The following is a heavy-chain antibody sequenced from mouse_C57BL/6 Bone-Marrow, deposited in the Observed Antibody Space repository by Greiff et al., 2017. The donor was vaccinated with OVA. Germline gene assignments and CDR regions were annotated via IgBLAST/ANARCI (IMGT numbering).Heavy chain of an antibody. CDR2: ISYDGSN. V-gene: IGHV3-6*01. D-gene: IGHD2-4*01. CDR3: ARALYYEDY. CDR1: GYSITSGYY. J-gene: IGHJ2*01. Sequence: EVKLQESGPGLVKPSQSLSLTCSVTGYSITSGYYWNWIRQFPGNKLEWMGYISYDGSNNYNPSLKNRISITRDTSKNQFFLKLNSVTTEDTATYYCARALYYEDYWGQGTTLTVSS.